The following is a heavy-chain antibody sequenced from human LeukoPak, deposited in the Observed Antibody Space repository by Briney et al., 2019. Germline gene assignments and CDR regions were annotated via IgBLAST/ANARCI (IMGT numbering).Heavy chain of an antibody. CDR2: IYNSGTT. CDR3: ARGQWLLPPEGY. CDR1: GGSISSYY. Sequence: TLSLTCXVSGGSISSYYWSWIRQPPGKGLEWIGYIYNSGTTNYNPSLKSRVTISVDTSKNQFSLKLSSVTAADTAVYYCARGQWLLPPEGYWGQGTLVTVSS. D-gene: IGHD3-22*01. J-gene: IGHJ4*02. V-gene: IGHV4-30-4*01.